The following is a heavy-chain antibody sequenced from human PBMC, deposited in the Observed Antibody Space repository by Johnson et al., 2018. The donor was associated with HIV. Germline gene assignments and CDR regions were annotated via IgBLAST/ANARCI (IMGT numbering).Heavy chain of an antibody. CDR3: ARVLMVVVGAAEIDAFDI. J-gene: IGHJ3*02. Sequence: VQLVESGGGVVRPGGSLRLSCAASGFTFHDSGMSWVRQVPGKGLEWVSGINWNGASTGYADSVKGRFTISRDNAKNSLYLQMNSLRAEDTALYSCARVLMVVVGAAEIDAFDIWGQGTMVTVSS. CDR2: INWNGAST. V-gene: IGHV3-20*04. CDR1: GFTFHDSG. D-gene: IGHD2-15*01.